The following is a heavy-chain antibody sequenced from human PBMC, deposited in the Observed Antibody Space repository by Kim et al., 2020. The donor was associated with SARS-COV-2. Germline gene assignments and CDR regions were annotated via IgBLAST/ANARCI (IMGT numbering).Heavy chain of an antibody. CDR2: ISAYNGNT. V-gene: IGHV1-18*01. D-gene: IGHD1-26*01. CDR3: AREGNRGTLGNIVGSGYYYGMDV. CDR1: GYTFTSYG. J-gene: IGHJ6*02. Sequence: ASVKVSCKASGYTFTSYGISWVRQAPGQGLEWMGWISAYNGNTNYAQKLQGRVTMTTDTSTSTAYMELRSLRSDDTAVYYCAREGNRGTLGNIVGSGYYYGMDVWGQGTTVTVSS.